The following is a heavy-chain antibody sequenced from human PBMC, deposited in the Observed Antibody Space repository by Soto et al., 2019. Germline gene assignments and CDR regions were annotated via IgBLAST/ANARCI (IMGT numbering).Heavy chain of an antibody. CDR1: GYTFTSYD. CDR2: MNPNSGNT. V-gene: IGHV1-8*01. J-gene: IGHJ5*02. D-gene: IGHD6-13*01. CDR3: ARERSAAGTGWVDP. Sequence: QVQLVQSGAEVKKPGASVKVSCKASGYTFTSYDINWVRQATGQGLEWMGWMNPNSGNTGYAQKLQGRVTMTRNTSISTAYMELSSLRSEDTAVYYCARERSAAGTGWVDPWGQGTLVTVSS.